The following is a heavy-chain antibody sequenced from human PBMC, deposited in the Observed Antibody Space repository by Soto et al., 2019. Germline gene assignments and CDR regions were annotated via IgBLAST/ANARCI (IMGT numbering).Heavy chain of an antibody. V-gene: IGHV3-23*01. D-gene: IGHD2-21*02. Sequence: LESGGALVQPGGSLRLSCAASGFTFSNYAMTWVRQTPGKGLERVATIMKSGDSAHYADSVGGRFTVSRDNSINVLYLQMNALRAEYTARYFCARESGGDWGYLDFWGQGSQVTVSS. CDR3: ARESGGDWGYLDF. CDR1: GFTFSNYA. CDR2: IMKSGDSA. J-gene: IGHJ4*02.